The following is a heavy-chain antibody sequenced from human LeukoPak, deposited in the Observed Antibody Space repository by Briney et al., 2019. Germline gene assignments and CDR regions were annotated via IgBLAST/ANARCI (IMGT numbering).Heavy chain of an antibody. J-gene: IGHJ6*03. D-gene: IGHD1-26*01. CDR2: IYYSGST. V-gene: IGHV4-39*07. CDR3: ARGLQDYGGSYSYYYYYMDV. CDR1: GGPISSSSYY. Sequence: PSQTLSLTCTVSGGPISSSSYYWGWIRQPPGKGLEWIGSIYYSGSTYYNPSLKSRVTISVDTSKNQFSLKLSSVTAADTAVYYCARGLQDYGGSYSYYYYYMDVWGKGTTVTVSS.